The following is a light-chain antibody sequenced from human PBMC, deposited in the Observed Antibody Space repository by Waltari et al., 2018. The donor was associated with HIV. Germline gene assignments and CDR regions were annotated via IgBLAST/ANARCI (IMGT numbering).Light chain of an antibody. Sequence: QSALTQPASVSGSPGQSITISCTGTSSDVGSYNLVSWYQQQPGKAPKLMIYEGSKGPSGVSNRFSGSKSGNTASLTSSGLQAEDEADYYCWSYAGSSTSVFGGGTKLTVL. CDR1: SSDVGSYNL. J-gene: IGLJ2*01. CDR3: WSYAGSSTSV. V-gene: IGLV2-23*01. CDR2: EGS.